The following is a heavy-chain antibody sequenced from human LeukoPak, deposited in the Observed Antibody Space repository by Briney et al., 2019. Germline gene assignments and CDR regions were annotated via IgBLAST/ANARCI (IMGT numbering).Heavy chain of an antibody. CDR2: IYSGGST. V-gene: IGHV3-53*01. J-gene: IGHJ6*02. CDR1: GFTVSSNY. Sequence: PGGSLRLSCAASGFTVSSNYMSWVRQAPGKGLEWVSVIYSGGSTYYADSVKGRFTISRDNSKNTLYLQMNSLRAEDTAVYYCAGYGRIAVAGTRSYYYYGMDVWGQGTTVTVSS. D-gene: IGHD6-19*01. CDR3: AGYGRIAVAGTRSYYYYGMDV.